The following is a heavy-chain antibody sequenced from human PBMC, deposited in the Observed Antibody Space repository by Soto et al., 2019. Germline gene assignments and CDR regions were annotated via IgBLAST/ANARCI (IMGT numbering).Heavy chain of an antibody. CDR1: GYTFTSHG. CDR3: ARVAYYYDSSGYPPDDAFDI. Sequence: GASVKVSCKASGYTFTSHGITWVRQAPGQGLEWMGIINASGGSTSYAQKLQGRVTMTRDTSTSTVYMELSSLRSEDTAVYYCARVAYYYDSSGYPPDDAFDIWGQGTMVTVSS. J-gene: IGHJ3*02. CDR2: INASGGST. D-gene: IGHD3-22*01. V-gene: IGHV1-46*04.